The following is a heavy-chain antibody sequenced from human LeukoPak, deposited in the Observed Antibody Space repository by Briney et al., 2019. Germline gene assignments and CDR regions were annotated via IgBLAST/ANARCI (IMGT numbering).Heavy chain of an antibody. V-gene: IGHV3-30*18. CDR1: GFTFSSYG. Sequence: GGSLRLSCAASGFTFSSYGMHWVRQAPGKGLEWVAVISYDGSSKYYADSVKGRFTISRDNSKNTLYLQMNSLRAEDTAVYYCAKETAYCSGGSCYNYFQHWGQGTLVTVSS. CDR3: AKETAYCSGGSCYNYFQH. D-gene: IGHD2-15*01. J-gene: IGHJ1*01. CDR2: ISYDGSSK.